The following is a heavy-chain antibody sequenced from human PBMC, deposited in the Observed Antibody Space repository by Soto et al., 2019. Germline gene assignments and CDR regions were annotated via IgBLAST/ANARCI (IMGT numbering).Heavy chain of an antibody. J-gene: IGHJ4*02. V-gene: IGHV1-69*06. Sequence: QVQLVQSGAEVKEPGSSVKVSCRASGVTSSSYLIMWVRQAPGQGLEWMGGVIPLFGTANYAQEFRDRVTITADKTTSTAYMEVSSLTSEDTAVYYCAGLGYRKGYAYWGQGSLVTVSS. CDR3: AGLGYRKGYAY. CDR2: VIPLFGTA. D-gene: IGHD5-18*01. CDR1: GVTSSSYL.